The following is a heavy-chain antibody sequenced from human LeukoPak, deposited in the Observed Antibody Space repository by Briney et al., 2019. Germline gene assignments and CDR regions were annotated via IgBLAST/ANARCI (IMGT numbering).Heavy chain of an antibody. Sequence: PGRSLRLSCAASGFTFDDYAMHWVRQAPGKGLEWVSGISWNSGSIGYADSVKGRFTISRDNAKNSLYLQMNSLRAEDTALYYCAKGIDGSYYTGVDYWGQGTLVTVSS. J-gene: IGHJ4*02. D-gene: IGHD1-26*01. V-gene: IGHV3-9*01. CDR3: AKGIDGSYYTGVDY. CDR1: GFTFDDYA. CDR2: ISWNSGSI.